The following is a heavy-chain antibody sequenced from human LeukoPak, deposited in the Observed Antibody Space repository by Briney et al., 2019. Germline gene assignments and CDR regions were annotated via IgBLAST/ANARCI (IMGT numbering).Heavy chain of an antibody. V-gene: IGHV1-2*02. J-gene: IGHJ5*02. Sequence: ASVKVSCKASGYTFTGYYMHWVRQAPGQGLEWMGWINPNSGGTNYAQKFQGRVTTTRDTSISTAYMELSRLRSDDTAVYYCARVVLSTVAGPTRAYNWFDPWGQGTLVTVSS. CDR1: GYTFTGYY. D-gene: IGHD6-19*01. CDR3: ARVVLSTVAGPTRAYNWFDP. CDR2: INPNSGGT.